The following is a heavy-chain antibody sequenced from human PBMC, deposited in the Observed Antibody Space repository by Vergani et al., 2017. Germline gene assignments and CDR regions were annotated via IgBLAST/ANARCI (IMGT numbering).Heavy chain of an antibody. CDR1: GFTSSYYG. CDR2: ISYDGTQK. D-gene: IGHD2-2*01. CDR3: ARTQTYCSSTSCYAHRYYYYYYGMDV. Sequence: QVHLVESGGGVVQPGRSLRLSCVVSGFTSSYYGMHWVRQAPGKGLEWVAVISYDGTQKYYADSVKGRFTISRDNSKSTLYLQMNSLRDEDTAVYYCARTQTYCSSTSCYAHRYYYYYYGMDVWGQGTTVTVSS. J-gene: IGHJ6*02. V-gene: IGHV3-30*03.